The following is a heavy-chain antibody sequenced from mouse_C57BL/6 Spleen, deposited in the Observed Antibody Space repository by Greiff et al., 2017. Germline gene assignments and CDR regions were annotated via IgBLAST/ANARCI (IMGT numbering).Heavy chain of an antibody. D-gene: IGHD2-4*01. J-gene: IGHJ2*01. Sequence: VQLQQSGPVLVKPGASVKMSCTASGYSFTDYYMNWVKQGHGKSLEWIGGINPYNGGTSYNQKFKGQATLTVDKSSSTAYMELNSLTSEDSAVYYCAIYDYDDGRGAYWGQGTTLTVSS. CDR1: GYSFTDYY. V-gene: IGHV1-19*01. CDR3: AIYDYDDGRGAY. CDR2: INPYNGGT.